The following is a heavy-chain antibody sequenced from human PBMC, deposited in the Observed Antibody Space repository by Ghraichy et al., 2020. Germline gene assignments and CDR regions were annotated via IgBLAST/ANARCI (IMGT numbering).Heavy chain of an antibody. D-gene: IGHD4-11*01. J-gene: IGHJ6*02. CDR2: IYSGDST. V-gene: IGHV3-53*01. CDR1: GFSVSRNY. Sequence: LSLTCAASGFSVSRNYMSWVRQAPGKGLEWVSVIYSGDSTYYADSVKGRFTISRDNSKNTVYLQMNSLRAEDTAVYYCARDLQPGVWGQGTTVTVSS. CDR3: ARDLQPGV.